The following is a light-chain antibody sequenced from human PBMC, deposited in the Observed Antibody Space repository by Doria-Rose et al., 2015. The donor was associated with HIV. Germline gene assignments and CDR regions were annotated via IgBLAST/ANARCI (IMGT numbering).Light chain of an antibody. J-gene: IGKJ1*01. V-gene: IGKV1-39*01. CDR3: QQTYSSPQWT. CDR2: AAS. CDR1: QTVSTY. Sequence: DIRMAQSPSSLSASIGDRVTITCRASQTVSTYLNWFRQEPGKAPKLLIYAASRLQSGVPSRFSGSGSGTDFTLTISGLQPGDFATYYCQQTYSSPQWTVGQG.